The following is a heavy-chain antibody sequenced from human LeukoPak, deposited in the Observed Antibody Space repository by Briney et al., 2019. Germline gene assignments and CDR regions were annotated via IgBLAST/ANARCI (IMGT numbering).Heavy chain of an antibody. Sequence: ASVKVSCKASGGTFSSYAISWVRQAPGQGLEWMGGIIPIFGTANYAQKFQGRVTITADESTSTAYMELSSLRSEDTAVYYCASGRDDILTGYADYWGQGTLVTVSS. CDR3: ASGRDDILTGYADY. V-gene: IGHV1-69*13. CDR2: IIPIFGTA. J-gene: IGHJ4*02. CDR1: GGTFSSYA. D-gene: IGHD3-9*01.